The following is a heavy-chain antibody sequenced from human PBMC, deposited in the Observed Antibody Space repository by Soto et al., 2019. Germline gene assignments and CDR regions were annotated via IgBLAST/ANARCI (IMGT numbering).Heavy chain of an antibody. V-gene: IGHV1-3*01. Sequence: AAVQISCKASGYTFTNYGIHWVRQAPGQRLEWMGWINAGNGNTKYSQKLQGRVTIKRDTSASTAYMELSSLRSEDTAVYYRARSGYNSGWFPCYFDFWGRGTPVTVSS. CDR1: GYTFTNYG. J-gene: IGHJ2*01. CDR3: ARSGYNSGWFPCYFDF. D-gene: IGHD6-19*01. CDR2: INAGNGNT.